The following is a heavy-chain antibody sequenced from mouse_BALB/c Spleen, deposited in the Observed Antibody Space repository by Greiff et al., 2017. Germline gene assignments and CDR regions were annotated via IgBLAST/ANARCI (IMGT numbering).Heavy chain of an antibody. Sequence: VKLMESGAELMKPGASVKISCKATGYTFSSYWIEWVKQRPGHGLEWIGEILPGSGSTNYNEKFKGKATFTADTSSNTAYMQLSSLTSEDSAVYYCARCLYGNFYAMDYWGQGTSVTVSS. D-gene: IGHD2-1*01. V-gene: IGHV1-9*01. J-gene: IGHJ4*01. CDR2: ILPGSGST. CDR1: GYTFSSYW. CDR3: ARCLYGNFYAMDY.